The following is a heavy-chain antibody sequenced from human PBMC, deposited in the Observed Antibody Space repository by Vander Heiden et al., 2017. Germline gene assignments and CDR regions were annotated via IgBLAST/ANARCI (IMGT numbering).Heavy chain of an antibody. Sequence: QVQLQESGPGLVKPSETLSLTCTVPGGPISTYYRSWIRQPPGKGLELIGYIYNSGSANYNPSLKSRVSISLDTSKNQFSLKLTSVTAADTAVYYCASRGYSFGTYYYYAMDVWGQGTRVSVSS. CDR2: IYNSGSA. D-gene: IGHD5-18*01. V-gene: IGHV4-59*01. J-gene: IGHJ6*02. CDR1: GGPISTYY. CDR3: ASRGYSFGTYYYYAMDV.